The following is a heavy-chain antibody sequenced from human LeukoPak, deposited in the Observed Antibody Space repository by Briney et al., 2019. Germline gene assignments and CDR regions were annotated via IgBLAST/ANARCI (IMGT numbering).Heavy chain of an antibody. J-gene: IGHJ4*02. Sequence: SETLSLTCTVSGGSISSYYWSWIRQPPGKGLEWIGYIYYSGSTNYNPSLKSRVTISVDTSKNQFSLKLSSVTAADTAVYYCARGSSGWYYPIDYWGQGTLVTVSS. D-gene: IGHD6-19*01. CDR1: GGSISSYY. CDR2: IYYSGST. CDR3: ARGSSGWYYPIDY. V-gene: IGHV4-59*13.